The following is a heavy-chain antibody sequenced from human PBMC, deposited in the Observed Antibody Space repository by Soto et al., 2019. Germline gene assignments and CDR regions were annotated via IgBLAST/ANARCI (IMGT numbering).Heavy chain of an antibody. D-gene: IGHD2-15*01. V-gene: IGHV3-11*06. CDR2: ISSSSSYT. CDR1: GFTFSDYY. J-gene: IGHJ5*02. CDR3: ARDASAVVAASWFDP. Sequence: GGSLRLSCAASGFTFSDYYMSWIRQAPGKGLEWVSYISSSSSYTNYADSVKGRFTISRDNAKNSLYLQMNSLRAEDTAVYYCARDASAVVAASWFDPWGQGTLVTVSS.